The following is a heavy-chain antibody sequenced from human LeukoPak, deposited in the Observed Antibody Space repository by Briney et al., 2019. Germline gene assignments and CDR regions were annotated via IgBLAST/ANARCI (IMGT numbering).Heavy chain of an antibody. Sequence: AETLSLTCTVSGGSIRSSSYYWGGIRQPPGKGLEWIGSIYYSGSTYYNASLKSRCTISVDTSKNQFSLKLNSVTAADTAVYFCARQVVAVAGTGYFDYWGQGTLVTVSS. J-gene: IGHJ4*02. CDR1: GGSIRSSSYY. CDR2: IYYSGST. CDR3: ARQVVAVAGTGYFDY. V-gene: IGHV4-39*01. D-gene: IGHD6-19*01.